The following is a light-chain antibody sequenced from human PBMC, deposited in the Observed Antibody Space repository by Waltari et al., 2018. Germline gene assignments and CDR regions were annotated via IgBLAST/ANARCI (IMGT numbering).Light chain of an antibody. J-gene: IGKJ4*01. CDR1: QSVSNN. CDR3: KQRTSWPPGLS. Sequence: EIVLTQSPATLSLSPGERATLSCRASQSVSNNLAWYQQKPGQAPRLLIYDVSSRATGIPARISARGAGTDFTLTINSLEPEDSAVYYCKQRTSWPPGLSFGGGTKVEIK. CDR2: DVS. V-gene: IGKV3-11*01.